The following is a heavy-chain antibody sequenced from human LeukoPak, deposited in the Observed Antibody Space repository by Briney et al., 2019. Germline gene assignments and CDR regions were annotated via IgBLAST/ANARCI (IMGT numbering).Heavy chain of an antibody. J-gene: IGHJ4*02. D-gene: IGHD6-19*01. CDR2: MNPKTGNT. CDR1: GYTFTDHD. Sequence: ASVKVSCEASGYTFTDHDLNWVRQAAGQGLEWMGWMNPKTGNTGYAHKFRGRVIMTRNTSITTAYMELSSLSSEDTAIYYCARGVAAHDSWGQGTLVTVSS. V-gene: IGHV1-8*01. CDR3: ARGVAAHDS.